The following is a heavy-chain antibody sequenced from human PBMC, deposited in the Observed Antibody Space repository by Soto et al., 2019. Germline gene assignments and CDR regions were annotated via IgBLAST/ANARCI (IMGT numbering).Heavy chain of an antibody. V-gene: IGHV1-3*01. Sequence: GASVKVSCKASGHTFPRHGISWARQAPGQRLEWMGWISAGNDNTKYSQKFQGRVTITRDTSASTAYMELSSLRSEDTAVYYCARTYYYGSGSYKANYYFDYWGQGTLVTVSS. J-gene: IGHJ4*02. CDR1: GHTFPRHG. CDR2: ISAGNDNT. CDR3: ARTYYYGSGSYKANYYFDY. D-gene: IGHD3-10*01.